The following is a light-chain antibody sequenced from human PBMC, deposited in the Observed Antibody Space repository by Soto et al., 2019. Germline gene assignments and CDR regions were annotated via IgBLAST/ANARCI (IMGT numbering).Light chain of an antibody. CDR2: DDS. Sequence: SCQVTQPHWVSVVPGQTSKITCGGNNIGSKSVHWYQQKPGQAPVLVVYDDSDRPSGIPERFSGSNYGNTATLTISRVEAGDEADYYCKVWDSSSDHYVFGTGTKVTVL. J-gene: IGLJ1*01. CDR3: KVWDSSSDHYV. CDR1: NIGSKS. V-gene: IGLV3-21*02.